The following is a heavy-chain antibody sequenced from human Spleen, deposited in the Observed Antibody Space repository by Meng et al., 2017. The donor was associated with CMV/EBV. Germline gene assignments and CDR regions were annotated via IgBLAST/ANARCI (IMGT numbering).Heavy chain of an antibody. D-gene: IGHD3-3*01. J-gene: IGHJ4*02. CDR3: ARVLRFLEWSSTPTRSFDY. V-gene: IGHV2-5*01. CDR1: GFSLSTSGVG. CDR2: IYWNDDK. Sequence: SGPTLVKPTQTLTLTCTFSGFSLSTSGVGVGWIRQPPGKALEWLALIYWNDDKRYSPSLKSRLTITKDTSKNQVVLTMTNMDPVDTATYYCARVLRFLEWSSTPTRSFDYWGQGTLVTVSS.